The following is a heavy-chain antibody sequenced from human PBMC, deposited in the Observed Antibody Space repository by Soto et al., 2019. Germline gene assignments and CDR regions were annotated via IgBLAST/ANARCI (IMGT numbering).Heavy chain of an antibody. V-gene: IGHV1-8*02. D-gene: IGHD3-10*01. CDR3: AREDYYGSGSYAY. Sequence: GASVKVSCKASGYTFSNNNINWLRQATGQGLEWMGWMNPNSGNTGYAQKFQGRVTMTRDTPISTAYMELRSLRSEDTAVYYCAREDYYGSGSYAYWGQGTRVTVSS. J-gene: IGHJ1*01. CDR1: GYTFSNNN. CDR2: MNPNSGNT.